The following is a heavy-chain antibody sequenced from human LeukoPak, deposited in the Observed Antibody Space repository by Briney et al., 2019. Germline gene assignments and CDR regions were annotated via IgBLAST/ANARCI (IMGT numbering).Heavy chain of an antibody. Sequence: GGSLRLSCAASGFTFSSYWMHWVRQAPGKGLVWVSRINSDGSSTSYADSVKGRFTISRDNAKNTLYLQVNSLRAEDTAVYYCARDKDTAMVLFDYWGQGTLVTVSS. CDR1: GFTFSSYW. J-gene: IGHJ4*02. D-gene: IGHD5-18*01. CDR2: INSDGSST. V-gene: IGHV3-74*01. CDR3: ARDKDTAMVLFDY.